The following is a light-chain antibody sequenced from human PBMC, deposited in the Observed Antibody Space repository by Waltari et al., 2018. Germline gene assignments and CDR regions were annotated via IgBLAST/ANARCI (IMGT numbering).Light chain of an antibody. J-gene: IGLJ3*02. CDR1: SSNVGRNI. CDR2: SNS. CDR3: AAWDDSLNGWV. V-gene: IGLV1-44*01. Sequence: QSVLTQPPSTSGTPGQRVIISCSGSSSNVGRNIVNWYQQLPGSAPKLLIYSNSTRPSGVPDRFSGSKSDTSASLAISGLESDDEADYYCAAWDDSLNGWVFGGGTKLTVL.